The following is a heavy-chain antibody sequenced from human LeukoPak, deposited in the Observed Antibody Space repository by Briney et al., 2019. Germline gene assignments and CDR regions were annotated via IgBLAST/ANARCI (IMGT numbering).Heavy chain of an antibody. CDR3: ATSANYDILTGYIGAFDI. Sequence: SETLSLTCTVSGGSISSSSYYWGWIRQPPGKGLEWIGSIYYSGSTHYTPSLRSRVTISVGTSKNQFSLKLSSVTAADTAVYYCATSANYDILTGYIGAFDIWGQGTMVTVSS. CDR2: IYYSGST. D-gene: IGHD3-9*01. J-gene: IGHJ3*02. V-gene: IGHV4-39*01. CDR1: GGSISSSSYY.